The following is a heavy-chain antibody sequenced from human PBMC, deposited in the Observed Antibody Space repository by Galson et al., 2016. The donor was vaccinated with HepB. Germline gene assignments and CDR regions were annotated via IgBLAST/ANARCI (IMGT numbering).Heavy chain of an antibody. CDR3: ATHARGYD. D-gene: IGHD5-12*01. CDR2: IGTSGRHT. V-gene: IGHV3-23*01. J-gene: IGHJ4*02. CDR1: GFPFGSLA. Sequence: SLRLSCATSGFPFGSLAMNWVRQAPGKGLEWVSTIGTSGRHTYYSDSVKGRFTISRDNSRNTLYLRMNSLTAEDTAVYYCATHARGYDWGQGTLVTVSS.